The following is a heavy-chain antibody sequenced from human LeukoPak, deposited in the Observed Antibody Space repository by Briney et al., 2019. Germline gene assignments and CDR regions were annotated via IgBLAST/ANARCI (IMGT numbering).Heavy chain of an antibody. CDR2: INPNNGGT. V-gene: IGHV1-2*02. CDR1: GYTFTGYY. Sequence: ASVKVSCKASGYTFTGYYVHWVRQAPGRGLEWMGWINPNNGGTNYAQNFQDRVTMTRDTSISTAYMELSRLRSDDTAVYYCARDRGYGDRYGALWGEGTLVSVFS. J-gene: IGHJ4*02. D-gene: IGHD4-17*01. CDR3: ARDRGYGDRYGAL.